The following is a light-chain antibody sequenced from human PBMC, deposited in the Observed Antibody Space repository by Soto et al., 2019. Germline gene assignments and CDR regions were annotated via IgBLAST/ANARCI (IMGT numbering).Light chain of an antibody. Sequence: EIVLTQSPATLSLSPGERATLSCRASQSVTTYLAWYQQKPGQAPILLIYDAFYRATGIPDRFSGSGSGTDFTLTISSLEPEDFAVYYCQHRAHWQLTFGGGTKGEVK. CDR3: QHRAHWQLT. CDR2: DAF. V-gene: IGKV3-11*01. CDR1: QSVTTY. J-gene: IGKJ4*01.